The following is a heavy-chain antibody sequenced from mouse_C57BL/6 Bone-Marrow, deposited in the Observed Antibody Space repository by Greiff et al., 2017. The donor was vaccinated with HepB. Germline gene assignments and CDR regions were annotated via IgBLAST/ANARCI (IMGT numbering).Heavy chain of an antibody. V-gene: IGHV1-69*01. J-gene: IGHJ2*01. CDR3: ARRVVAPFDY. CDR1: GYTFTSYW. CDR2: IDPSDSYT. Sequence: QVQLQQPGAELVMPGASVKLSCKASGYTFTSYWMHWVKQRPGQGLEWIGEIDPSDSYTNYNQKFKGKSTLTVDKSSSTAYMQLSSLTSEDSAVYYCARRVVAPFDYWGQGTTLTVSS. D-gene: IGHD1-1*01.